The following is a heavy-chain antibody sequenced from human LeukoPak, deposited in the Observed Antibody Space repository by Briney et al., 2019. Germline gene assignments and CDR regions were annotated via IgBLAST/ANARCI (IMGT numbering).Heavy chain of an antibody. CDR1: GGSFSGYY. Sequence: SETLSLTCAVYGGSFSGYYWSWIRQPPGKGLEWIGEINHSGSTNYNPSLKSRVTISVDTSKNQFSLKLSSVTAADTAVYHCARRPTSIAGSLFDYWGQGTLVTASS. V-gene: IGHV4-34*01. CDR2: INHSGST. CDR3: ARRPTSIAGSLFDY. D-gene: IGHD6-6*01. J-gene: IGHJ4*02.